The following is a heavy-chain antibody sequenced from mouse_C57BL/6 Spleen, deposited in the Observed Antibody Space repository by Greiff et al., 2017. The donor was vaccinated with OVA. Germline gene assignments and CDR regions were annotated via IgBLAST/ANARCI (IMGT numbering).Heavy chain of an antibody. CDR2: ISDGGSYT. Sequence: DVKLVESGGGLVKPGGSLKLSCAASGFTFSSYAMSWVRQTPEKRLEWVATISDGGSYTYYPDNVKGRFTISRDNAKNNLYLQMSHLKSEDTAMYYCAREMNDYYAMDYWGQGTSVTVSS. CDR1: GFTFSSYA. CDR3: AREMNDYYAMDY. J-gene: IGHJ4*01. V-gene: IGHV5-4*01.